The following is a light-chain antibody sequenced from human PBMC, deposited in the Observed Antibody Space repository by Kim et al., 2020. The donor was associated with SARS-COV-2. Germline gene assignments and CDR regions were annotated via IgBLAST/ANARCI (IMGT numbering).Light chain of an antibody. J-gene: IGLJ2*01. CDR1: KLGDKY. Sequence: SYELTQPPSVSVSPGQTASITCSGDKLGDKYVCWYQQRPGQSPVLVIYQDNKRASGIPERFSGSNSGNTATLTISGTQAMDEADYYCQAWDSSIVVFGGGTKLTVL. CDR3: QAWDSSIVV. CDR2: QDN. V-gene: IGLV3-1*01.